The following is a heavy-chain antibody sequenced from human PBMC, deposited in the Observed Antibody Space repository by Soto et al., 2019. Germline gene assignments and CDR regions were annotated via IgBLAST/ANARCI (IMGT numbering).Heavy chain of an antibody. Sequence: SETLSLTCTVSGGSVSSGSYYWSWIRQPPGKGLEWIGYIYYSGSTNYNPSLKSRVTISLDTSKNPFSLKLTSVTAVDTAVYYCARRGWAAAANIDYWGQGTLVTVSS. D-gene: IGHD6-25*01. CDR1: GGSVSSGSYY. CDR3: ARRGWAAAANIDY. V-gene: IGHV4-61*01. J-gene: IGHJ4*02. CDR2: IYYSGST.